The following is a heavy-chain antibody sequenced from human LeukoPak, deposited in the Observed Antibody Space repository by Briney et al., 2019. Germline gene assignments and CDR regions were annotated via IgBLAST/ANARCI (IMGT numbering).Heavy chain of an antibody. V-gene: IGHV1-2*02. J-gene: IGHJ4*02. CDR1: GYSFTYYY. CDR2: ISPDSGGT. CDR3: ARGYCTTTSCREGHDY. D-gene: IGHD2-2*01. Sequence: ASVKVSCKASGYSFTYYYIHWVRQAPGQGLEWMGWISPDSGGTNNAQEFQGRVTMTRDTSISTAYMEVNRLRSDDTAVYYCARGYCTTTSCREGHDYWGQGTLVTVSS.